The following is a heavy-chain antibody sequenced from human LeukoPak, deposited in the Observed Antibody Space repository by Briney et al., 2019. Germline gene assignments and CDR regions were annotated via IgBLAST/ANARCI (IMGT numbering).Heavy chain of an antibody. CDR1: GFTFSSYG. J-gene: IGHJ4*02. V-gene: IGHV3-30*03. CDR2: ISYDGSYK. D-gene: IGHD5-12*01. CDR3: ARGTLGYSGYDWAGPFDY. Sequence: GGSLRLSCAASGFTFSSYGMHWVRQAPGKGLEWVSVISYDGSYKYYGDSVKGRFTVSRDNSKNTLYLQMNSLRAEDTAVYYCARGTLGYSGYDWAGPFDYWGQGTLVTVSS.